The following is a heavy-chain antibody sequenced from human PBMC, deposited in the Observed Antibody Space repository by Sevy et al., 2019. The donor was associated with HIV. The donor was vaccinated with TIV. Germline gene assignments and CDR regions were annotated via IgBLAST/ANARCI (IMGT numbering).Heavy chain of an antibody. CDR2: LSFGCGEI. Sequence: AGSLRLSCAASGFTFSKYSMSWVRQPPGKGLEWVSTLSFGCGEINYADSVKGRFTISRDNSKSSVYLQMNNLRPEDTAVYYCAREGCTKPHDYWGQGTLVTVSS. J-gene: IGHJ4*02. D-gene: IGHD2-8*01. V-gene: IGHV3-23*01. CDR3: AREGCTKPHDY. CDR1: GFTFSKYS.